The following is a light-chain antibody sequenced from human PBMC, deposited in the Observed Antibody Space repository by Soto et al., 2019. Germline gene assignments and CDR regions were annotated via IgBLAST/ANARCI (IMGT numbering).Light chain of an antibody. Sequence: QSVLTQPASVSGSPGQSITISCTGTSSDVGNYNYVSWYQQYPGKAPKVMIYDVSNRPSGVSNRFSGSKSGNTASLTIAGLQAEDEADYYCNSYTSSFTWVFGGGTKLTVL. V-gene: IGLV2-14*01. CDR1: SSDVGNYNY. J-gene: IGLJ3*02. CDR3: NSYTSSFTWV. CDR2: DVS.